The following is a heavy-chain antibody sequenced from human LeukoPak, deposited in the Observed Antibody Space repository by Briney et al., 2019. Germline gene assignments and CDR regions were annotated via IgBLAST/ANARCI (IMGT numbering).Heavy chain of an antibody. J-gene: IGHJ4*02. V-gene: IGHV4-34*01. CDR3: AREGTLLWFGELLLVGPYFDY. CDR1: GGSFSGYY. Sequence: SETLSLTCAVYGGSFSGYYWSWIRQPPGKGLEWIGEINHSGSTNYNPSLKSRVTISVDTSKNQFSLKLSSVTAADTAVYYCAREGTLLWFGELLLVGPYFDYWGQGTLVTVSS. CDR2: INHSGST. D-gene: IGHD3-10*01.